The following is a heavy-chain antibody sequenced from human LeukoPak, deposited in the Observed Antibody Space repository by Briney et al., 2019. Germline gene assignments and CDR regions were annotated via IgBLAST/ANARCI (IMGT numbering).Heavy chain of an antibody. CDR2: INTNTGNP. J-gene: IGHJ6*02. CDR1: GYTFTNYG. D-gene: IGHD4-17*01. V-gene: IGHV7-4-1*02. Sequence: ASVKVSCKASGYTFTNYGLSWVRQAPGQGLEWMGWINTNTGNPKSAQGFTERFVFSLDASVSTAYLQISSLKAADTAVYYCARSYGAFEGATYHYYGMDVWGQGTTVTVSS. CDR3: ARSYGAFEGATYHYYGMDV.